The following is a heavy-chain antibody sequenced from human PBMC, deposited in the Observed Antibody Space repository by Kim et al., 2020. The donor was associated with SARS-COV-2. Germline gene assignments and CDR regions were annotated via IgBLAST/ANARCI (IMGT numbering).Heavy chain of an antibody. CDR2: IFRSGRA. D-gene: IGHD2-2*02. J-gene: IGHJ5*02. Sequence: SETLSLTCSVSGGPIDNVAYYWSWIRQRPGQGLEWIGYIFRSGRASYNPSLKSRLTTSMDTSKNQFSLEVTSVTAADTAVYYCARCYTTGRGWFDPWGRGTLVTVSS. V-gene: IGHV4-31*03. CDR1: GGPIDNVAYY. CDR3: ARCYTTGRGWFDP.